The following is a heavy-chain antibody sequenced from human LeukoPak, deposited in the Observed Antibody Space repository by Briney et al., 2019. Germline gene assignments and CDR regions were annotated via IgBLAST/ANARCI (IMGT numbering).Heavy chain of an antibody. V-gene: IGHV3-30-3*01. CDR1: GFTFSDYY. CDR3: ARGGLWEVSSTTVIDY. CDR2: ISYDGSNK. Sequence: PGGSLRLSCAASGFTFSDYYMSWIRQAPGKGLEWVAVISYDGSNKYYAHSVKGRFTISRDNSKNTLYLQMNSLRAEDTAVYSCARGGLWEVSSTTVIDYWGQGTLVTVSS. D-gene: IGHD1-26*01. J-gene: IGHJ4*02.